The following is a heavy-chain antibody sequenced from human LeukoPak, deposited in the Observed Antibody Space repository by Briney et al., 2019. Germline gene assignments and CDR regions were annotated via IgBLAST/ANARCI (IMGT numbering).Heavy chain of an antibody. CDR2: IIPIFGTA. CDR1: GGTFSSYA. CDR3: ARVDIVVVPAATDYYYGMDV. J-gene: IGHJ6*02. Sequence: GASVKVSCKASGGTFSSYAISWVRQAPGQGLEWMGGIIPIFGTANYAQKFQGRVTITADESTSTAYMELSSLRSEDTAVYHCARVDIVVVPAATDYYYGMDVWGQGTTVTVSS. D-gene: IGHD2-2*03. V-gene: IGHV1-69*13.